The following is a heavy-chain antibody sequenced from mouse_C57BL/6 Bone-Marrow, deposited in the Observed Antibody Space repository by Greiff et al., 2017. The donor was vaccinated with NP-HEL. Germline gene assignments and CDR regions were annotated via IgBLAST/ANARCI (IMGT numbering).Heavy chain of an antibody. CDR2: SRNKANDYTT. CDR1: GFTFSDFY. CDR3: ARDAGGNYEGDAMDY. V-gene: IGHV7-1*01. J-gene: IGHJ4*01. Sequence: EVMLVESGGGLVQSGRSLRLSCATSGFTFSDFYMEWVRQAPGKGLEWIAASRNKANDYTTEYSASVKGRFIVSRDTSQCILYLQMNALRAEDTAIYYGARDAGGNYEGDAMDYWGQGTSVTVSS. D-gene: IGHD2-1*01.